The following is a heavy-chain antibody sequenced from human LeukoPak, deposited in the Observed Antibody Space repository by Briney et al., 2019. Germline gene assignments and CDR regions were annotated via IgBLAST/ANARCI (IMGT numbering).Heavy chain of an antibody. J-gene: IGHJ4*02. Sequence: ASVKVSCKASGYTFTGYYMHWVRQAPGQGLEWMGRINPYSGGTNYAQKFQGRVTMTRDTSISTAYMELSRLRSDDTAVYYCAKNYGSGSQYYFDYWGQGTLVTVSS. CDR3: AKNYGSGSQYYFDY. V-gene: IGHV1-2*06. CDR2: INPYSGGT. D-gene: IGHD3-10*01. CDR1: GYTFTGYY.